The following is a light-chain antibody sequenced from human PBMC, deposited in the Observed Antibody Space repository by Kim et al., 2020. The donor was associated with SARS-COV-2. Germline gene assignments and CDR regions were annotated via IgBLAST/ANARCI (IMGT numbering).Light chain of an antibody. Sequence: LGQTVRITCQGDRLRSYYASWYQQKPGQAPVLVIYGKNNRPSGIPDRFSGSSSGNTASLTITGAQAEDEADYYCNSRDSSGNHLLVFGGGTQLTVL. V-gene: IGLV3-19*01. CDR3: NSRDSSGNHLLV. CDR2: GKN. J-gene: IGLJ3*02. CDR1: RLRSYY.